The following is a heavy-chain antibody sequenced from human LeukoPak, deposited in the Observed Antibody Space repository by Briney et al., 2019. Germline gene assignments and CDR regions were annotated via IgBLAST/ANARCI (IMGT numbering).Heavy chain of an antibody. J-gene: IGHJ4*02. CDR2: INPNSGGT. D-gene: IGHD5-18*01. CDR3: ARENRGYSYGRHFDY. V-gene: IGHV1-2*02. Sequence: ASVKVSCKASGYTFTGYYMHWVRQAPGQGLEWMGWINPNSGGTNYAQKFQGRVTMTRDTSISTAYMELSSLRSEDTAVYYCARENRGYSYGRHFDYWGQGTLVTVSS. CDR1: GYTFTGYY.